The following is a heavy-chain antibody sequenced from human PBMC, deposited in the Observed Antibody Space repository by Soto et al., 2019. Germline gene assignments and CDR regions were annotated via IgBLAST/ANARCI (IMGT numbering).Heavy chain of an antibody. Sequence: QVQLVESGGGVVQPGRSLTLSCAASGFTFSRFSMHWVRQAPGKGLAWVAVISYDGSNTHYAESVKGRFSISRDDSKNTVFLQMNNLRGEDSAVYYCARDHGMFLSYYYYGMDVWGQGTTVSVSS. CDR2: ISYDGSNT. V-gene: IGHV3-30-3*01. CDR3: ARDHGMFLSYYYYGMDV. J-gene: IGHJ6*02. D-gene: IGHD3-10*02. CDR1: GFTFSRFS.